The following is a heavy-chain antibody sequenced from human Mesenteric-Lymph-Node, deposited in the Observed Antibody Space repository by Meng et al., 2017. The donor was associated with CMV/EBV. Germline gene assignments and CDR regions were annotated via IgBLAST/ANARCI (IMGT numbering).Heavy chain of an antibody. V-gene: IGHV4-30-4*08. D-gene: IGHD3-3*01. J-gene: IGHJ4*02. CDR1: GGSISSSSYY. CDR2: IYYTGSS. Sequence: SETLSLTCTVSGGSISSSSYYWGWIRQPPGKGLEWIGYIYYTGSSYYNPSLRSRVTISVDASKNQFSLKLSSVTAADTAVYYCARGGSTIFGVVLPDFDYWGQGMLVTVSS. CDR3: ARGGSTIFGVVLPDFDY.